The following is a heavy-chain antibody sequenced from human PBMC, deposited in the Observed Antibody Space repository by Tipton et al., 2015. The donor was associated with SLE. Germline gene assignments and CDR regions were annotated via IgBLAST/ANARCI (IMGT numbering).Heavy chain of an antibody. CDR3: ATEKFKYFDS. CDR1: GFTFEDYT. CDR2: ITRDGGYT. J-gene: IGHJ4*02. V-gene: IGHV3-43*01. Sequence: SLRLSCAASGFTFEDYTMHWVRQAPGKALEFVSLITRDGGYTHYADSVKGRFTISRDNNRYSLYLQMNGLRSEDTALYYCATEKFKYFDSWGQGTLVTVSP.